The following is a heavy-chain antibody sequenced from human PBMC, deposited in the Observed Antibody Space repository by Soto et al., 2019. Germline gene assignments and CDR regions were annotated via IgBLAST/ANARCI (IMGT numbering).Heavy chain of an antibody. CDR3: ASSSGIYYKLTYYYYGMDV. V-gene: IGHV1-69*13. CDR2: IIPIFGTA. D-gene: IGHD1-26*01. CDR1: GGTFSSYA. J-gene: IGHJ6*02. Sequence: GASVKVSCKASGGTFSSYAISWVRQAPGQGLEWMGGIIPIFGTANYAQKFQGRVTITADESTSTAYMELSSLRSEDTAVYYCASSSGIYYKLTYYYYGMDVCGQGTTVTVSS.